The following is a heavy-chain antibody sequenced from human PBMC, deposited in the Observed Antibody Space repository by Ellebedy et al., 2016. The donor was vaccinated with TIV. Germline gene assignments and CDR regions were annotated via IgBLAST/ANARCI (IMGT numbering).Heavy chain of an antibody. D-gene: IGHD3-10*01. CDR3: ARESWELA. J-gene: IGHJ5*02. V-gene: IGHV3-48*04. CDR2: ISNSAI. Sequence: PGGSLRLSCAASGFTFSRYTMNWVRQAPGKGLEWVSYISNSAIYYADSVKGRFTISRDNAKNSLYLQMNSLRAEDTAVYYCARESWELAWGQGTLVTVSS. CDR1: GFTFSRYT.